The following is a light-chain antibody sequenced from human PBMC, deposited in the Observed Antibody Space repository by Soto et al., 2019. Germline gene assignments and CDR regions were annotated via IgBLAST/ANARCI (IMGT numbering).Light chain of an antibody. CDR2: AAS. CDR1: QGISRS. CDR3: QHLNSYPFT. J-gene: IGKJ5*01. V-gene: IGKV1-9*01. Sequence: IQLIQSPSSLSASVGDRVSITCRASQGISRSLAWYQQKPGKAPRLLIHAASTLQSGVPSRFRGSGSGTDFTLTISSLQPEDFATYYCQHLNSYPFTFGQGTRLEIK.